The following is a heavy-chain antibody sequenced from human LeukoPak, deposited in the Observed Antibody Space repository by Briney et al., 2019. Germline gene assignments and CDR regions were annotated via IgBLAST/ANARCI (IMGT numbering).Heavy chain of an antibody. Sequence: KPSETLSLTCTVSGGSISSSSYYWSWIRQPPGKGLEWVGYIYYSGSTDYNPSLKSRVTISVDTSKNQFSLKLSSVTAADTAVYYCARQQLSQLYYFDYWGQGTLVTVSS. J-gene: IGHJ4*02. CDR1: GGSISSSSYY. D-gene: IGHD6-13*01. CDR3: ARQQLSQLYYFDY. V-gene: IGHV4-61*01. CDR2: IYYSGST.